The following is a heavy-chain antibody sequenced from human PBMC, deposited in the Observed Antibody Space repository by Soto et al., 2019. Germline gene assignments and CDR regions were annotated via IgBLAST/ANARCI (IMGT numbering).Heavy chain of an antibody. J-gene: IGHJ5*02. CDR2: TLYSGTT. V-gene: IGHV4-4*02. CDR3: SSRITDAPT. Sequence: QVQLQESGPGLVKPSGTLSLTCAVSGASISSGWWTWVRQPPGKGLEWIGETLYSGTTNYNSSLNSRVTISIDKSKPQFYLNLSSVTAADTAVYYCSSRITDAPTWGQGTLVTVSS. CDR1: GASISSGW. D-gene: IGHD2-2*01.